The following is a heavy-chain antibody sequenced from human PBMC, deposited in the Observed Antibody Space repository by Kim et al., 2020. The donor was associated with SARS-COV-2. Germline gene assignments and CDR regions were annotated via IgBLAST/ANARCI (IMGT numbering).Heavy chain of an antibody. CDR2: IYYSGST. CDR3: ARHERRDGYNSNPLNGFDY. Sequence: SETLSLTCTVSGGSISSSSYYWGWIRQPPGKGLEWIGSIYYSGSTYYNPSLKSRVTISVDTSKNQFSLKLSSVTAADTAVYYCARHERRDGYNSNPLNGFDYWGQGTLVTVSS. V-gene: IGHV4-39*01. J-gene: IGHJ4*02. D-gene: IGHD5-12*01. CDR1: GGSISSSSYY.